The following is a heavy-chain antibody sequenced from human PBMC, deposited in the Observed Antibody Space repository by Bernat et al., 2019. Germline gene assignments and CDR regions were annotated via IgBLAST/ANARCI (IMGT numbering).Heavy chain of an antibody. D-gene: IGHD3-10*01. Sequence: QVQLVQSGAEVKKPGASVKVPCKASGYTFTGYYMHWVRQAPGQGLEWMGWINPNSGGTNYAQKFQGWVTMTRDTSISTADMELSRLGSDDTAGYYCARDPYEDSGSYRRAHFDYWGQGTLVTVSS. J-gene: IGHJ4*02. CDR1: GYTFTGYY. CDR2: INPNSGGT. V-gene: IGHV1-2*04. CDR3: ARDPYEDSGSYRRAHFDY.